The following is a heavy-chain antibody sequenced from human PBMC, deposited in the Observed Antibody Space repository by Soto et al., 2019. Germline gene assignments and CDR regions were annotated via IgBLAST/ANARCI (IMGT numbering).Heavy chain of an antibody. V-gene: IGHV3-15*01. Sequence: PGGSLRLSCAASGFTFSNAWMSWARQAPGKGLEWVGRIKSKTDGGTTDYAAPVKGRFTISRDDSKNTLYLQMNSLKTEDTAVYYCVYSSSTHYYYGMGVWGQGTTVTVSS. J-gene: IGHJ6*02. CDR3: VYSSSTHYYYGMGV. CDR2: IKSKTDGGTT. CDR1: GFTFSNAW. D-gene: IGHD6-6*01.